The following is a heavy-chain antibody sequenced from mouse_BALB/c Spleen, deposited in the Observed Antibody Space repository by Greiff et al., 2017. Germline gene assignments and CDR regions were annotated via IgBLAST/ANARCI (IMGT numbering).Heavy chain of an antibody. CDR3: AASSSTWFAY. D-gene: IGHD4-1*02. V-gene: IGHV14-3*02. J-gene: IGHJ3*01. CDR1: GFNIKDTY. Sequence: VQLKQSGAELVKPGASVKLSCTASGFNIKDTYMHWVKQRPEQGLEWIGRIDPANGNTKYDPKFQGKATITADTSSNTAYLQLSSLTSEDTAVYYCAASSSTWFAYWGQGTLVTVSA. CDR2: IDPANGNT.